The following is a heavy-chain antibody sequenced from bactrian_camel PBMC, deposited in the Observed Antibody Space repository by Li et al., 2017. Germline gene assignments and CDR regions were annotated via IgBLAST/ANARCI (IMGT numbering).Heavy chain of an antibody. CDR1: GMNTANYC. CDR3: AARWSRCSSDWRDWDY. D-gene: IGHD6*01. V-gene: IGHV3S53*01. J-gene: IGHJ4*01. CDR2: IDSDGDT. Sequence: HVQLVESGGGSVRAGGSLRLSCKAHGMNTANYCLAWVRQAPGMEREAVAAIDSDGDTSYADSVEGRFTISQDNDKNTLYLQMDNLRLEDTTMYYCAARWSRCSSDWRDWDYWGQGTQVTVS.